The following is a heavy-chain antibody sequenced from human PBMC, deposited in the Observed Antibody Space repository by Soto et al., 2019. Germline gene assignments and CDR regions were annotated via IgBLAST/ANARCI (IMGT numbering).Heavy chain of an antibody. CDR1: GDSISSYS. CDR3: ARVKVKGEVRGVIIQNWFDP. V-gene: IGHV4-30-4*08. CDR2: IYYSGST. J-gene: IGHJ5*02. Sequence: SETLSLTCTVSGDSISSYSWSWIRQHPGKGLEWIGYIYYSGSTYYNPSLKSRVTISVDTSKNQFSLKLSSVTAADTAVYYCARVKVKGEVRGVIIQNWFDPWGQGTLVTVSS. D-gene: IGHD3-10*01.